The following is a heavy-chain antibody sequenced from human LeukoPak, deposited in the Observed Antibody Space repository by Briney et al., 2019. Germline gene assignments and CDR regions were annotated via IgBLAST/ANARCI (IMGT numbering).Heavy chain of an antibody. D-gene: IGHD3-9*01. V-gene: IGHV4-38-2*01. Sequence: KPSETLSLTCAVSGYSISSGYYWGWIRQPPGKGLEWIGSIYHSGSTYYNPSLKGRVTISVDTSKNQFSLKLSSVTAADTAVYYCARFSYYDILKDAFDIWGQGTMVTVSS. CDR1: GYSISSGYY. CDR2: IYHSGST. J-gene: IGHJ3*02. CDR3: ARFSYYDILKDAFDI.